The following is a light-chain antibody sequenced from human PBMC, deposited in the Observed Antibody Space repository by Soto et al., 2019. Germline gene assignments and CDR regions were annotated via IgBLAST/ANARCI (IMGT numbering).Light chain of an antibody. V-gene: IGLV2-8*01. CDR2: EVT. CDR3: YSYAGTHRV. J-gene: IGLJ1*01. CDR1: SSDIGGYNF. Sequence: QSVLTQPPSASGSPGQSVTISCTGTSSDIGGYNFVSWYQQHPGKAPKLMIYEVTKRPSGVPDRFSGSKSGNTASLTVSGLLAEDEADYYCYSYAGTHRVFGTGIKVTVL.